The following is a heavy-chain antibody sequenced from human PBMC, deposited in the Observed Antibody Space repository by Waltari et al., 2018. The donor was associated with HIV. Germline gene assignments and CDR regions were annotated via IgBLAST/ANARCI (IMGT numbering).Heavy chain of an antibody. CDR3: ARGDQLWFGESYYYGMDV. Sequence: QVQLVQSGAEVKKPGASVKVYCKASGYTFTGYYMHWVRQAPGQGLEWMGRINPNSGGTNYAQKFQGRVTMTRDTSISTAYMELSRLRSDDTAVYYCARGDQLWFGESYYYGMDVWGQGTTVTVSS. V-gene: IGHV1-2*06. CDR2: INPNSGGT. D-gene: IGHD3-10*01. J-gene: IGHJ6*02. CDR1: GYTFTGYY.